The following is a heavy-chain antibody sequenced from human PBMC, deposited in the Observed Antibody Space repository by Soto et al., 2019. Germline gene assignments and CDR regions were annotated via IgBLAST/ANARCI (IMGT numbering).Heavy chain of an antibody. CDR1: GAPFSGHW. CDR2: IKSKKDGGTI. J-gene: IGHJ4*02. V-gene: IGHV3-15*01. Sequence: EVQLVESGGGVVEPGGSLRLTCAVSGAPFSGHWLSWVRQAPGKGLEWVARIKSKKDGGTIEYAAPVKGRLTISRDDARNTLYLQMNSLKTEDTAIYYCTAETYCGGGSFPEYWGQGTLGTVAS. D-gene: IGHD2-15*01. CDR3: TAETYCGGGSFPEY.